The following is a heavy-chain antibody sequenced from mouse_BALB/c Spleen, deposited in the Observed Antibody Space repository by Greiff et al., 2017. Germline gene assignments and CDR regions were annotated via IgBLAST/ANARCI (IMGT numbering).Heavy chain of an antibody. CDR1: GYTFTSYV. Sequence: QLLQSGPALVKPGASVKMSCKASGYTFTSYVMHWVKQKPGQGLEWIGSINPYTDGTKYNEKFKGKATLTSDSSSSTAYMKLSSQTSEDSAGYYGTREDTTVGARVDDWGQGTTLTVSA. D-gene: IGHD1-1*01. CDR3: TREDTTVGARVDD. J-gene: IGHJ2*01. CDR2: INPYTDGT. V-gene: IGHV1-14*01.